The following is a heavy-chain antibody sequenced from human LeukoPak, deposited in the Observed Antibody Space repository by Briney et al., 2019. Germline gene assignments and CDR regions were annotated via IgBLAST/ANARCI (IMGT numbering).Heavy chain of an antibody. J-gene: IGHJ4*02. CDR3: ARGRDSSWLPFDY. D-gene: IGHD6-13*01. CDR2: INHSGST. V-gene: IGHV4-34*01. Sequence: PSETLSLTCAVYDGSFSAYYCSWIRQPPGKGLEWIGEINHSGSTNYNPSLKSRVTISVDTSKNQFSLKLSSVTAADTAVYYCARGRDSSWLPFDYWGQGTLVTVSS. CDR1: DGSFSAYY.